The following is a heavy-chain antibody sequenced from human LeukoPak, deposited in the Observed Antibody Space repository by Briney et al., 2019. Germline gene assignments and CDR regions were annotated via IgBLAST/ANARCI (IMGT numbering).Heavy chain of an antibody. J-gene: IGHJ4*02. V-gene: IGHV3-72*01. D-gene: IGHD3-10*01. CDR3: SRVVVRGIIITEYYFDS. Sequence: TGGSLRLSCAASGFTFSDHYMDWVRQAPGKGLEWVGRTRNKANSYTTEYAASVKGRFTISRDDSKNSLYLQMNSLKTEDTAVYYCSRVVVRGIIITEYYFDSWGQGTLVTVSS. CDR1: GFTFSDHY. CDR2: TRNKANSYTT.